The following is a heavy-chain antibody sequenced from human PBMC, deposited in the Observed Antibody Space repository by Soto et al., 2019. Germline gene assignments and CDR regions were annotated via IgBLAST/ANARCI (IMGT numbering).Heavy chain of an antibody. CDR2: ISSRSSVI. Sequence: EVQLVESGGGLVKPGGSLRLSCVDSGFTFSSYSMNWVRQAPGKGLEWVASISSRSSVIWYADSLKGRVTISRDNAKNSLYLRMNRLRAEDTAVYYCLRGGRGYPRDDVLDVWGQGTMVTVSS. J-gene: IGHJ3*01. CDR3: LRGGRGYPRDDVLDV. V-gene: IGHV3-21*06. CDR1: GFTFSSYS. D-gene: IGHD6-25*01.